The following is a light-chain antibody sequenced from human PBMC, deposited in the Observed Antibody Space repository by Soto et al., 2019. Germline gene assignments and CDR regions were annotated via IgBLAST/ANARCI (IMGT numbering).Light chain of an antibody. CDR1: QSVSNN. J-gene: IGKJ1*01. CDR3: QHYNNCPWT. CDR2: DAS. Sequence: EIEMTQSPATLSGSLGDRATLYCRARQSVSNNLAWFQQKPGQVPRLLIYDASNRATGVSARFSGSGSGTEFTLTISSLEPEDFAVYYCQHYNNCPWTFGQGTKVDIK. V-gene: IGKV3-15*01.